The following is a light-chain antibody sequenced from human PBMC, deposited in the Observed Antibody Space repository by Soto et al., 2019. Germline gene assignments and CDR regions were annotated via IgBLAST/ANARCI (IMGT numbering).Light chain of an antibody. Sequence: DIQMTQSPSSLSASVGDRVTITCRASHDITNYLAWYQQKPGKVPKLLIYTASTLQSGVPSRFSGSGSGTDFTLTICSLQPEDAATFFCQKCSGPPPFTFGPGTTVDIK. V-gene: IGKV1-27*01. CDR3: QKCSGPPPFT. J-gene: IGKJ3*01. CDR2: TAS. CDR1: HDITNY.